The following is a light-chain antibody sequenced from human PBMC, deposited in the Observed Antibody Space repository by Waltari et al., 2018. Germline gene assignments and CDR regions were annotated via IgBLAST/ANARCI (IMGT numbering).Light chain of an antibody. CDR2: RAS. Sequence: DIVMTQSPDSLAVSLGARETINCKSSQSLVYSSNNKTSFAWYQQKPGQPPKLLIYRASSRESGVPHRFSASGSGTDFTLTISSLQAEDVAVYYCQQYYSTPLTFGGGTKVEIK. V-gene: IGKV4-1*01. J-gene: IGKJ4*01. CDR3: QQYYSTPLT. CDR1: QSLVYSSNNKTS.